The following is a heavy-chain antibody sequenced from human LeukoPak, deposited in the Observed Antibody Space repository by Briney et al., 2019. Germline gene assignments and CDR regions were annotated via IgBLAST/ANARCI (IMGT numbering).Heavy chain of an antibody. V-gene: IGHV6-1*01. Sequence: SQTLSLTCAISGYSVSSINGGWIWVRQSPSRGLEWLGRTCYRCKWYYDYVASMLSRITIEPETSKNQFSLHLYSVTPEDTAVYYCARDLGNAGWHTFAYWGQGTLVTVSS. CDR1: GYSVSSINGG. CDR2: TCYRCKWYY. D-gene: IGHD3-9*01. J-gene: IGHJ4*02. CDR3: ARDLGNAGWHTFAY.